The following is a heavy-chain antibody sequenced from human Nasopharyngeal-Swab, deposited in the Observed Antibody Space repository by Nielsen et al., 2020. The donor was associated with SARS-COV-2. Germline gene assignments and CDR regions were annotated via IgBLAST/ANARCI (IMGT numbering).Heavy chain of an antibody. CDR3: ARDRVKTIFGVVLTSHMDV. J-gene: IGHJ6*03. Sequence: WIRQPPGKGLEWIGSIYYSGSTYYNPSLKSRVTISVDTSKNQFSLKLSSVTAADTAVYYCARDRVKTIFGVVLTSHMDVWGKGTTVTVSS. D-gene: IGHD3-3*01. V-gene: IGHV4-39*07. CDR2: IYYSGST.